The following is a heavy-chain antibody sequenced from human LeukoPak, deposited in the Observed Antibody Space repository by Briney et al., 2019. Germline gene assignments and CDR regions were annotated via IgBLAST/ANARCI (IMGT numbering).Heavy chain of an antibody. CDR1: GYSIRSGYY. V-gene: IGHV4-38-2*01. D-gene: IGHD3-3*01. CDR2: IYHSGST. Sequence: PSETLSLTCAVSGYSIRSGYYRGWIRQPPGKGLEWIGSIYHSGSTYYNPTLTSRVTISVDTSKNQFSLKLSSVTAADTAVYYCARQGFFGTNWFDPWGQGTLVTVSS. CDR3: ARQGFFGTNWFDP. J-gene: IGHJ5*02.